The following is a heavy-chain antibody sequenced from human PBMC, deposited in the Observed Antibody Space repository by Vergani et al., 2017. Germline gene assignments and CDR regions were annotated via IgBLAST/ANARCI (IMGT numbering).Heavy chain of an antibody. CDR1: GYTFTSYG. Sequence: QVQLVQSGAEVKKPGASVKVSCKASGYTFTSYGISWVRQAPGQGLEWMGWISAYNGNTNYAQKLQGRVTMTTDTSTSTAYMELRSLRSDDTAVYYCARAHMITFGGVIHYYYGMDVWGQGTTVTVSS. D-gene: IGHD3-16*01. J-gene: IGHJ6*02. CDR3: ARAHMITFGGVIHYYYGMDV. CDR2: ISAYNGNT. V-gene: IGHV1-18*04.